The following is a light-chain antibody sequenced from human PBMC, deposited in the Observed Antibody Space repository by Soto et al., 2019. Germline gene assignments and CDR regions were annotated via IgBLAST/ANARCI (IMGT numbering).Light chain of an antibody. CDR3: CSLTTSHTYV. CDR1: SSDIGHYDY. CDR2: HVT. Sequence: QSALTQPASVSGSPGQSITISCTGTSSDIGHYDYVSWYQQHPGKAPKLMIYHVTYRPAGVSNRYSRSKSGNSASLTISGLQADDEADYYCCSLTTSHTYVFCSGTKVTVL. J-gene: IGLJ1*01. V-gene: IGLV2-14*03.